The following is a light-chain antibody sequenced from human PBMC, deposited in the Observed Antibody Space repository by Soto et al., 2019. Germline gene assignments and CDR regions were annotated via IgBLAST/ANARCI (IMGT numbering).Light chain of an antibody. CDR3: QQTHRLPLS. Sequence: IQMTQSPSSVSASVGDRVTMTCRASQGVGGWLAWYQEIPGKVPKLLIYATSSLHSGVPSRFSGSGSGTDGTLSISSLQPEDFATYYCQQTHRLPLSFGPGTKVDIK. CDR2: ATS. CDR1: QGVGGW. V-gene: IGKV1-12*01. J-gene: IGKJ3*01.